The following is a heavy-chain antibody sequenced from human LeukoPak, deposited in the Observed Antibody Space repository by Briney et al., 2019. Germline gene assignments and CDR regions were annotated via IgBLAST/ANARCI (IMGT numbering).Heavy chain of an antibody. CDR1: GFTFSAYN. J-gene: IGHJ4*02. V-gene: IGHV3-48*01. Sequence: PGGSLRLSCAASGFTFSAYNMNWVRQAPGKGLEWLSYISSSSTTIYYADSVQGRFIISRDNAKNSLYLQMNSLRAEDTAVYYCTRVLYSSGWYGDHYWGQGALVTVSS. CDR2: ISSSSTTI. CDR3: TRVLYSSGWYGDHY. D-gene: IGHD6-19*01.